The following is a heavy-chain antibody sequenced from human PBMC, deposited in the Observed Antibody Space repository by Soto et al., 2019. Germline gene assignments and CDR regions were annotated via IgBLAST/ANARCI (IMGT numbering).Heavy chain of an antibody. CDR2: ISNGGGDT. D-gene: IGHD3-22*01. J-gene: IGHJ4*02. CDR3: AKADASGYNSLLFDF. CDR1: GFTFSSYG. V-gene: IGHV3-23*01. Sequence: GGSLRLSCAGSGFTFSSYGMSWVRQAPGKGLEWVSFISNGGGDTYYADSVKGRFSISRDNSKNTVFVQMNTLRAEDTAIYYCAKADASGYNSLLFDFWGQGTLVTGLL.